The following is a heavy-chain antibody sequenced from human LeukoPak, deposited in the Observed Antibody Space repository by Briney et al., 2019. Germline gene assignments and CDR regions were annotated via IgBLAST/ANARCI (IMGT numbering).Heavy chain of an antibody. Sequence: GRSLRLSCAASGFTFDDYAMHWVRQAPGKGLEWVGNINQDGSDKYYGDSVKGRFTISRDNAKNSLYLQMNSLRAEDTAVYYCARDTRYFDSWGQGNMVTVSS. CDR2: INQDGSDK. V-gene: IGHV3-7*01. CDR3: ARDTRYFDS. CDR1: GFTFDDYA. J-gene: IGHJ4*02.